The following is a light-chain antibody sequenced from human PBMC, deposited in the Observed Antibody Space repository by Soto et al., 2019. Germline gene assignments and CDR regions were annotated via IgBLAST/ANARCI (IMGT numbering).Light chain of an antibody. Sequence: EIVLTQSPGTLSFSPGERATLSWRASQSVASRNLAWYQQKSGQAPRLLIYGASSRAIHTPDRFSGSGSGTDFTLTISGLEPEDFAVYYCQHFGNSLWTFGQGTKVDIK. CDR2: GAS. CDR1: QSVASRN. V-gene: IGKV3-20*01. CDR3: QHFGNSLWT. J-gene: IGKJ1*01.